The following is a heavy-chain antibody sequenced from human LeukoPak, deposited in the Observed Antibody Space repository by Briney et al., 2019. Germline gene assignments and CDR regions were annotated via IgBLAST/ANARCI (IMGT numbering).Heavy chain of an antibody. CDR2: ISSSGSTI. J-gene: IGHJ4*02. CDR3: ASGSSGVNFDY. CDR1: GFTFSSYE. V-gene: IGHV3-48*03. Sequence: GGSLRLSCAASGFTFSSYEMNWVRQAPGKGLEWVSYISSSGSTIYYADSVKGRFTISRDNAKNSLYLQMNSLRAEDTAVYYCASGSSGVNFDYWGQGTLVTVSS. D-gene: IGHD3-10*01.